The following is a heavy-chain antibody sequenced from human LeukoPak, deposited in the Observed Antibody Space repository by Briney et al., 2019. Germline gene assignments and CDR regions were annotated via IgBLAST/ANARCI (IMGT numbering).Heavy chain of an antibody. D-gene: IGHD3-22*01. V-gene: IGHV1-18*01. CDR2: ISAYNGNT. CDR1: GYTFTSYG. Sequence: ASVKVSFKASGYTFTSYGISWVRQAPGQGLEWMGWISAYNGNTNYAQKLQGRVTMTTDTSTSTAYMELRSLRSDDTAVYYCARVGDYYDSSGYYPIDYWGQGTLVTVSS. CDR3: ARVGDYYDSSGYYPIDY. J-gene: IGHJ4*02.